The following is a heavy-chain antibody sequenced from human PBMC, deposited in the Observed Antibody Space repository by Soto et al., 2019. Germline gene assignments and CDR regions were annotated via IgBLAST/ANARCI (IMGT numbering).Heavy chain of an antibody. J-gene: IGHJ3*02. D-gene: IGHD3-16*01. Sequence: VQLVQSGAEVKKPGSSVKVSCKASGDTFSSYTISWVRQAPGQGLEWMGRIISVLGIPNYAQKFQGRLTITADKSTNTDYMELTSLTSEDTAVYYCAREGGTSAFDIWGQGTVVTVAS. CDR3: AREGGTSAFDI. CDR1: GDTFSSYT. V-gene: IGHV1-69*08. CDR2: IISVLGIP.